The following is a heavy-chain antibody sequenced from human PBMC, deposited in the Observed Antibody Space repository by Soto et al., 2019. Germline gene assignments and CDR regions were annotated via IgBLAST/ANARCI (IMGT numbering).Heavy chain of an antibody. CDR2: TYYRSKWYN. CDR1: GDSVSSNSAA. D-gene: IGHD2-2*03. V-gene: IGHV6-1*01. Sequence: SQTLSLTCAISGDSVSSNSAAWNWIRQSPSRGLEWLGRTYYRSKWYNDYAVSVKSRITINPDTSKNQFSLQLNSVTPEDTAAYYCARDLGIVVVPAAGTTYYFDYWGQGTLVTVS. J-gene: IGHJ4*02. CDR3: ARDLGIVVVPAAGTTYYFDY.